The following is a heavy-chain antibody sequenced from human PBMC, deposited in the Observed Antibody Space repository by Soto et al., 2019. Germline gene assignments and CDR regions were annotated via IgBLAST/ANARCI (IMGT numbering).Heavy chain of an antibody. J-gene: IGHJ6*02. D-gene: IGHD6-19*01. Sequence: QLQLQESGPGLVKPSETLSLTCTVSGGSISSSSYYWGWIRQPPGKGLEWIGSIYYSGSTYYNPSLKSRVTISVDTSKNQFSLKLSSVTAADTAVYYCARQWQWLKSHSMDVWGQGTTVTVSS. CDR3: ARQWQWLKSHSMDV. CDR2: IYYSGST. CDR1: GGSISSSSYY. V-gene: IGHV4-39*01.